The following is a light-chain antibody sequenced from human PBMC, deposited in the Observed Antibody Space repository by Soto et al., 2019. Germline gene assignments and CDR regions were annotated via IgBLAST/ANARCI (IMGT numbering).Light chain of an antibody. J-gene: IGKJ2*01. CDR2: GAS. Sequence: EIVLTQSPATLSVSPGERVTLSCRASETLISFLAWYQQKPGQAPRLLIYGASTRATGVPARFSGSGSATDFTLTISSLQSEDFAVYYCQRYKDSPFAVGQGTKLEI. CDR3: QRYKDSPFA. V-gene: IGKV3-15*01. CDR1: ETLISF.